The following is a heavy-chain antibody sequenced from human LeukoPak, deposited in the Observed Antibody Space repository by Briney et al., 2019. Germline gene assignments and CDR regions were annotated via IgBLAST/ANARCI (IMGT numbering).Heavy chain of an antibody. Sequence: SGPTLVNPTQTPTLTCTFSGFSLSTSGMRVSWIRQPPGKALEWLARIDWDDDKFYSTSLKTRLTISKDTSKNQVVLTMTNMDPVDTATYYCARSYLQPYVVVPAAHFDYWGQGTLVTVSS. J-gene: IGHJ4*02. CDR2: IDWDDDK. CDR3: ARSYLQPYVVVPAAHFDY. D-gene: IGHD2-2*01. CDR1: GFSLSTSGMR. V-gene: IGHV2-70*04.